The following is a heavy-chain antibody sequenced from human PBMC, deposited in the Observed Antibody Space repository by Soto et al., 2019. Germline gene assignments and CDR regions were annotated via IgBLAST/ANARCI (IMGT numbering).Heavy chain of an antibody. J-gene: IGHJ6*02. D-gene: IGHD3-10*01. CDR1: GFSLSTSGMC. Sequence: SGPTLVNHTETLTLTCTFSGFSLSTSGMCVTWIRQPPGKALEWLAHIHWDDDKDYNKFLETRLSISKDTSKNQVALTVRNVDPVDTATYYCARIRRTCCSSGSWRSDGMHVRGQGTPVNVS. CDR3: ARIRRTCCSSGSWRSDGMHV. V-gene: IGHV2-70*01. CDR2: IHWDDDK.